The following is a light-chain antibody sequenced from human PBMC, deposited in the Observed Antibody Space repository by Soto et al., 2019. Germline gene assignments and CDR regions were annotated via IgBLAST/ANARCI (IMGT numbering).Light chain of an antibody. CDR3: QQLTTFPPFT. CDR2: GAV. J-gene: IGKJ3*01. CDR1: QGISNY. V-gene: IGKV1-9*01. Sequence: IPLTQSPSSLSASIGDTVTITCRASQGISNYVAWYLQKPGKAPKLLIYGAVTVQSGVPSRFSGSGSGTDFTLTISNVQPEDLASSYCQQLTTFPPFTFGPGTKVDLK.